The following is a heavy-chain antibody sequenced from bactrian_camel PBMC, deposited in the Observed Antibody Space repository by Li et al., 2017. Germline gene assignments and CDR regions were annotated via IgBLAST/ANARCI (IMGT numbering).Heavy chain of an antibody. J-gene: IGHJ6*01. CDR1: IPIGDYC. V-gene: IGHV3S55*01. D-gene: IGHD5*01. Sequence: HVQLVESGGDSVQAGGSLRLMCSLWIPIGDYCLGWFRQAPGKEREGVAAIDKHGSTSYADSVKGRFTISKDNAKNTLYLQMNSLKPEDSAMYYCAAGYGVGGVCGTHADFAYWGQGTQVTVS. CDR3: AAGYGVGGVCGTHADFAY. CDR2: IDKHGST.